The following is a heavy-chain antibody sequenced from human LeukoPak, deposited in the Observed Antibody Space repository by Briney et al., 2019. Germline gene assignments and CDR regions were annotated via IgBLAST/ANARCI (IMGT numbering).Heavy chain of an antibody. Sequence: SETLSLTCTVSGGSISISSYYWGWIRQPPGKGLEWIGSIYYSGSTYYNPSLKSRVTISVDTSKNQFSLKLSSVTAADTAVYYCARRTGALFDYWGQGTLVTVSS. CDR2: IYYSGST. D-gene: IGHD3-10*01. V-gene: IGHV4-39*01. J-gene: IGHJ4*02. CDR1: GGSISISSYY. CDR3: ARRTGALFDY.